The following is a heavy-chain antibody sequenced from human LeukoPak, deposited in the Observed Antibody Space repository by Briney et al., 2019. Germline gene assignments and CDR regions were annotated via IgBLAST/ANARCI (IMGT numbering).Heavy chain of an antibody. CDR2: IIPIFGTA. CDR1: GGTFSSYA. CDR3: ARGGYCSSTSCYTAAFDI. Sequence: SVKVSCKASGGTFSSYAISWVRQAPGQGLEWMGGIIPIFGTANYAQKFQGRVTITADESTSTAYMELSSLRSEDTAVYYCARGGYCSSTSCYTAAFDIWGQGTMVTVSS. D-gene: IGHD2-2*02. V-gene: IGHV1-69*13. J-gene: IGHJ3*02.